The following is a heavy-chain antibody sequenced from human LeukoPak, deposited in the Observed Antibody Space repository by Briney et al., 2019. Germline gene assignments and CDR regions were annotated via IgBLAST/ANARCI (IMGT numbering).Heavy chain of an antibody. Sequence: SVKVSCKASGGTFSSYAISWVRQAPGQGLEWMGRIIPILGIANYAQKFQGRVAITADKSTSTAYMELSSLRSEDTAVYYCARDLDSVEMATIRDQDPFDYWGQGTLVTVSS. CDR1: GGTFSSYA. V-gene: IGHV1-69*04. D-gene: IGHD5-24*01. CDR3: ARDLDSVEMATIRDQDPFDY. CDR2: IIPILGIA. J-gene: IGHJ4*02.